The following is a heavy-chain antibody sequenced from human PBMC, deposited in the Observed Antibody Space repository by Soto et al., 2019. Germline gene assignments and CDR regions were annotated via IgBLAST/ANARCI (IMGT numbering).Heavy chain of an antibody. CDR2: IIPIFGTA. CDR1: EGTFSSSY. J-gene: IGHJ4*01. V-gene: IGHV1-69*13. Sequence: SVTVSCKASEGTFSSSYISCVRRAPGQGLEWMGGIIPIFGTANYTQKFQGRVTITADESTSTAYMELSSLSSDDTAVYFCVRDRDLYRDMFHADLWGQGTLVTVSS. D-gene: IGHD3-10*02. CDR3: VRDRDLYRDMFHADL.